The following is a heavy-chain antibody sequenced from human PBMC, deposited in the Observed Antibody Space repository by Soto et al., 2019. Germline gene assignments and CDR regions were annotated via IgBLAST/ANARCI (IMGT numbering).Heavy chain of an antibody. D-gene: IGHD3-16*01. CDR1: GFTFSTYG. Sequence: QVQLVESGGGVVQPGRSLRLSCAASGFTFSTYGMHWVRQAPGKGLEWVAVISFDGNIKYYADSVKGRFTISRDSSKTTLFLQMDSLRAEDTAVYFCAKVSEGSMITFGGVIASCGQGTLVTVSS. J-gene: IGHJ5*01. CDR2: ISFDGNIK. V-gene: IGHV3-30*18. CDR3: AKVSEGSMITFGGVIAS.